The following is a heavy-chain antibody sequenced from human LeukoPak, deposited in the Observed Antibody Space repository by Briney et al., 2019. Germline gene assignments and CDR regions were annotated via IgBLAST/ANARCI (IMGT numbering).Heavy chain of an antibody. CDR2: INPNSGAS. CDR3: ARDRYSSGWYDY. Sequence: ASVKVSCKASGYTFTGYYMHWVRQAPGQGLEWMGWINPNSGASDYAQKFQGRVTMTRDTSISTAYMELSRLRSDDTALYYCARDRYSSGWYDYWGQGTLVTVSS. J-gene: IGHJ4*02. D-gene: IGHD6-19*01. CDR1: GYTFTGYY. V-gene: IGHV1-2*02.